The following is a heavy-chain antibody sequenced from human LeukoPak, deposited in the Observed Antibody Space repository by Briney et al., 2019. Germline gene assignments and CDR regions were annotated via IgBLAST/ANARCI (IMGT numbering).Heavy chain of an antibody. CDR2: IVVGSGNT. CDR3: AADIGSSSWDY. J-gene: IGHJ4*02. V-gene: IGHV1-58*01. CDR1: GFTFTSSA. D-gene: IGHD6-13*01. Sequence: SVKVPCKASGFTFTSSAVQWVRQARGQRLEWIGWIVVGSGNTNYAQKFQERVTITRDMSTSTAYMELSSLRSEDTAVYYCAADIGSSSWDYWGQGTLVTVSS.